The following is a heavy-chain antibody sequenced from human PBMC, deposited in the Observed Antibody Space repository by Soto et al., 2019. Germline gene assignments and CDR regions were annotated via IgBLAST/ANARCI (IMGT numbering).Heavy chain of an antibody. J-gene: IGHJ3*02. CDR3: ARDAAYCSGGSCYFGAFDI. V-gene: IGHV3-7*01. Sequence: PGGPLRLSCAASVFNFSHFGESWVREVTGEGLEWVANIKQDGSEKYYVDSVKGRFTISRDNAKNSLYLQMNSLRAEDTAVYYCARDAAYCSGGSCYFGAFDIWGQGTMVTVSS. CDR2: IKQDGSEK. CDR1: VFNFSHFG. D-gene: IGHD2-15*01.